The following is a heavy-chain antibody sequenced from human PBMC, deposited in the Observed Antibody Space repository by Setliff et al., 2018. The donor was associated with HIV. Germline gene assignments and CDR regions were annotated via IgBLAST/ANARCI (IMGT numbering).Heavy chain of an antibody. J-gene: IGHJ3*02. D-gene: IGHD5-12*01. CDR2: IIPIFGTA. V-gene: IGHV1-69*05. CDR1: GGTFSSYA. Sequence: SVKVSCKASGGTFSSYAISWVRQAPGQGLEWMGGIIPIFGTANYAQKFQGRVTITTDESTSTAYVELSSLRSEDAAVYYCARQNYDGNSWDIWGQGTMVT. CDR3: ARQNYDGNSWDI.